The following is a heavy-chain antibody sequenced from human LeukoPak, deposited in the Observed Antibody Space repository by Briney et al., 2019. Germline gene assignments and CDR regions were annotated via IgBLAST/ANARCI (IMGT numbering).Heavy chain of an antibody. D-gene: IGHD3-3*02. CDR1: GFTFSNYG. J-gene: IGHJ4*02. Sequence: PGGSLRLSCAASGFTFSNYGMSWVRQAPGKGLEWVSVINSAGNTYYADSAKGRFTISRDNSKNTVYLQMNSLRVDDTAEYYCAKRQLAPHFFDYWGQGTLVTVSS. CDR3: AKRQLAPHFFDY. V-gene: IGHV3-23*01. CDR2: INSAGNT.